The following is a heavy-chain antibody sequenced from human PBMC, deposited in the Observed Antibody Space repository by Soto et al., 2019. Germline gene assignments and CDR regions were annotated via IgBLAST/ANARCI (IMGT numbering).Heavy chain of an antibody. Sequence: GGSLRLSCAASGFTFSSYGMHWVRQAPGKGLEWVAVIWYDGSNKYYADSVKGRFTISRDNSKNTLYLQMNSLRAEDTAVYYCARTPYSGSYIDYWGQGTLVTVSS. D-gene: IGHD1-26*01. CDR2: IWYDGSNK. J-gene: IGHJ4*02. V-gene: IGHV3-33*01. CDR1: GFTFSSYG. CDR3: ARTPYSGSYIDY.